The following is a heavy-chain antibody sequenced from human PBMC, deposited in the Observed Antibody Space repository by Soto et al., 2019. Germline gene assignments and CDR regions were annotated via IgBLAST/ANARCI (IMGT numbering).Heavy chain of an antibody. D-gene: IGHD6-13*01. J-gene: IGHJ4*02. CDR3: AREPGIAAAEDY. CDR1: GFTFSSYS. V-gene: IGHV3-21*01. Sequence: GGSLRLSCAASGFTFSSYSMNWVRQAPGKGLEWVSSISSSSSYIYYADSVKGRFTISRDNAKNSLYLQMNSLRAEDTAVYYCAREPGIAAAEDYWGQGTLVTVS. CDR2: ISSSSSYI.